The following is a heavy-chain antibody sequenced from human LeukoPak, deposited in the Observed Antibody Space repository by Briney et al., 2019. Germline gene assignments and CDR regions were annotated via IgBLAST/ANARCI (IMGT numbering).Heavy chain of an antibody. CDR3: AKSPIAVAGTYFDY. CDR1: GFTFDDYA. J-gene: IGHJ4*02. CDR2: ISWNSGSI. D-gene: IGHD6-19*01. Sequence: PGRSLRLSCAASGFTFDDYAMHWVRQAPGKGLDWVSGISWNSGSIGYADSVKGRFTISRDNAKNSLYLQMNSLRAEDMALYYCAKSPIAVAGTYFDYWGQGTLITVSS. V-gene: IGHV3-9*03.